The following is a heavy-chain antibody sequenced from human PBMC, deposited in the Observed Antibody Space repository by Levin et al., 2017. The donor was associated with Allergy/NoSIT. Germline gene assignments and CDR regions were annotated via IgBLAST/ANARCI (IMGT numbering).Heavy chain of an antibody. CDR2: ISYDGSNK. Sequence: GGSLRLSCAASGFTFSSYAMHWVRQAPGKGLEWVAVISYDGSNKYYADSVKGRFTISRDNSKNTLYLQMNSLRAEDTAVYYCARDPSAYGLWYFDYWGQGTLVTVSS. V-gene: IGHV3-30-3*01. D-gene: IGHD3-10*01. CDR1: GFTFSSYA. J-gene: IGHJ4*02. CDR3: ARDPSAYGLWYFDY.